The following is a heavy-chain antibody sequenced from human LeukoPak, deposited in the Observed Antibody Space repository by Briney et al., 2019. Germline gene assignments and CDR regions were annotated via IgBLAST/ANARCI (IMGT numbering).Heavy chain of an antibody. J-gene: IGHJ6*03. CDR3: ARVSTYYDILTGYYPSGYYYMDV. CDR1: GGSISNYY. V-gene: IGHV4-59*01. D-gene: IGHD3-9*01. CDR2: IYYSGST. Sequence: PSETLSLTCTVSGGSISNYYWSWVRQPPGKGLEWIGYIYYSGSTNYNPSLKSRVTISVDTSKNQFSLKLSSVTAADTAVYYCARVSTYYDILTGYYPSGYYYMDVWGKGTTVTVSS.